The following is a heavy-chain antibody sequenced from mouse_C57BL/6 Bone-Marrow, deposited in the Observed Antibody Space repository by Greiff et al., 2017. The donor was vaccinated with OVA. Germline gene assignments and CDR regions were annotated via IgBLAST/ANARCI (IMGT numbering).Heavy chain of an antibody. J-gene: IGHJ2*01. Sequence: DVMLVESGGDLVKPGGSLKLSCAASGFTFSSYGMSWVRQTPDKRLEWVATISSGGSYTYYPDSVKGRFTISRDNAKNTLYLQMSSLKSEDTAMYYCARQGLGRFDYWGQGTTLTVSS. CDR3: ARQGLGRFDY. D-gene: IGHD4-1*01. CDR1: GFTFSSYG. CDR2: ISSGGSYT. V-gene: IGHV5-6*02.